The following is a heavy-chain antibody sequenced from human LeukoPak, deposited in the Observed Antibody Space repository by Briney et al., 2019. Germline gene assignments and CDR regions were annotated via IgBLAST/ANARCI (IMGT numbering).Heavy chain of an antibody. CDR1: GYSFTSYW. V-gene: IGHV5-51*01. CDR3: ARPRYSNDWYYFDY. J-gene: IGHJ4*02. CDR2: IYPGDSDA. D-gene: IGHD6-13*01. Sequence: GESLKICCKGSGYSFTSYWIGWVRPMPGKGLEWMGIIYPGDSDARYSPSFQGQVTISADKSISTAYLQWSSLKASDTAIYYCARPRYSNDWYYFDYWGQGTLVTVSS.